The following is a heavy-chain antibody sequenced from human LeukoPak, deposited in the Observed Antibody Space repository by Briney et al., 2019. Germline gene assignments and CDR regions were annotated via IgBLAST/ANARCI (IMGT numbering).Heavy chain of an antibody. D-gene: IGHD1-7*01. J-gene: IGHJ6*03. CDR3: ARRRRGTAGTTYYYYYYMDV. CDR2: IYYSGST. CDR1: GGSISSSSYY. Sequence: SETLSLTCTVSGGSISSSSYYWGWIRQPPGKGLEWIGSIYYSGSTYYSPSLKSRVTISVDTSKNQFSLKLSSVTAADTAVYYCARRRRGTAGTTYYYYYYMDVWGKGTTVTVSS. V-gene: IGHV4-39*07.